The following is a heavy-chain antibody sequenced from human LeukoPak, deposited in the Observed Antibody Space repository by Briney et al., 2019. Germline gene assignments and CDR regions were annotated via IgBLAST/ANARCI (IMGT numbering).Heavy chain of an antibody. CDR3: ARDDDGYNDY. CDR1: GGTFSSFA. V-gene: IGHV1-69*13. D-gene: IGHD5-24*01. Sequence: ASVKVSCKASGGTFSSFAINWVRQAPGQGLEWMGGIIPIFGTANYAQKFQGRVTITADESTSTVYMELSSLRSEDTAVYYCARDDDGYNDYWGQGTLVTVSS. CDR2: IIPIFGTA. J-gene: IGHJ4*02.